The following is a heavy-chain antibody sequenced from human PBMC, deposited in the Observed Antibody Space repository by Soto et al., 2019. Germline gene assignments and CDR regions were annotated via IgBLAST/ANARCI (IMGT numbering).Heavy chain of an antibody. CDR2: ISYDGSNK. J-gene: IGHJ6*02. D-gene: IGHD6-13*01. CDR3: AKDPGYSSSWYYYYGMDV. V-gene: IGHV3-30*18. Sequence: GGSLRLSCAASGFTFSSYGMHWVRQAPGKGLEWVAVISYDGSNKYYADSVKGRFTISRDNSKNTLYLQMNSLRAEDTAVYYCAKDPGYSSSWYYYYGMDVWGQGTTVTVSS. CDR1: GFTFSSYG.